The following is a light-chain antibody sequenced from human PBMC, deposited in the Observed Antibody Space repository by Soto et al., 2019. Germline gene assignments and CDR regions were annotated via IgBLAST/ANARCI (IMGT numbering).Light chain of an antibody. CDR1: QGISNF. J-gene: IGKJ1*01. CDR2: GAS. Sequence: DIQLTQSPSSLSASIGDRVTITCRASQGISNFVAWYQQRPGKVPKLLIYGASTLQSGVPSRFSGSGSGTDFTVSISSLQPEDVGIFYCQKYHSAPPTFGHGTRVDIK. V-gene: IGKV1-27*01. CDR3: QKYHSAPPT.